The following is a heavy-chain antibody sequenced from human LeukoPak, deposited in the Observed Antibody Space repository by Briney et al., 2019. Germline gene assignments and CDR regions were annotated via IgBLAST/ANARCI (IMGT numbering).Heavy chain of an antibody. CDR2: IYYSGST. CDR1: GGSISSGGYY. Sequence: SQTLSLTCTVSGGSISSGGYYWSWIRQHPGKGLEWIGYIYYSGSTYYNPSLKSRVTISVDTSKNQFSLKLSSVTAADTAVYYCARVALGYCSGGSCYPGGFDYRGQGTLVTVSS. J-gene: IGHJ4*02. V-gene: IGHV4-31*03. CDR3: ARVALGYCSGGSCYPGGFDY. D-gene: IGHD2-15*01.